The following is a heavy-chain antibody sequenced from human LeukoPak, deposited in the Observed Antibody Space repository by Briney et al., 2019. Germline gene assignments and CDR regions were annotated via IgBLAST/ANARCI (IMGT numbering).Heavy chain of an antibody. CDR1: GGSFSAYY. V-gene: IGHV4-34*01. D-gene: IGHD6-6*01. CDR3: ASQSTYSSSIDY. J-gene: IGHJ4*02. CDR2: INHSGST. Sequence: NSSETLSLTCVVYGGSFSAYYWSWIRQPPGKGLEWVAEINHSGSTNYSPSLKSRVTISVDTSKNQFSLKLSSVTAADTAVYYCASQSTYSSSIDYWGQGTLVTVSS.